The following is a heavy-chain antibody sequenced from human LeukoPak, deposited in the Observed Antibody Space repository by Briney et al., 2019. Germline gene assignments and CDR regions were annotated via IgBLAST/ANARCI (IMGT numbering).Heavy chain of an antibody. CDR1: GFTFSSYG. V-gene: IGHV3-30*02. CDR3: AKVPKGRYCSSTSCYYNLDY. Sequence: GGSLRLSCTASGFTFSSYGMHWVRQAPGKGLEWVAFIRYDGSNKYYADSVRGRFTISRDNSKNTLYLQMNSLRAEDTAVYYCAKVPKGRYCSSTSCYYNLDYWGQGTLVTPSS. CDR2: IRYDGSNK. D-gene: IGHD2-2*01. J-gene: IGHJ4*02.